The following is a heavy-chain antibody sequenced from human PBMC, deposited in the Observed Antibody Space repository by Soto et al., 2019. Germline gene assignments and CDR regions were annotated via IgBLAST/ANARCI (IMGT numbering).Heavy chain of an antibody. V-gene: IGHV3-33*01. CDR3: AGTSSLQWYYMDV. D-gene: IGHD1-7*01. Sequence: PGGSLRLSCAASGFTFSSYGMHWVRQAPGKGLEWVAVIWYDGSNKYYAVSVRSRITVNADTSKNQFSLHLNSVTPEDTAVYYCAGTSSLQWYYMDVWDKGTTVTVSS. CDR1: GFTFSSYG. CDR2: IWYDGSNK. J-gene: IGHJ6*03.